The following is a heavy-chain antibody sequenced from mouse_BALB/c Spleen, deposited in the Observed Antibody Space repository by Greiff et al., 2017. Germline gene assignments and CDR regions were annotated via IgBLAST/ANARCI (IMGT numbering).Heavy chain of an antibody. CDR1: GYTFTSYW. CDR2: INPSTGYT. V-gene: IGHV1-4*01. D-gene: IGHD1-1*01. CDR3: ASGNYGSSPAWFAY. Sequence: QVQLQQSGAELARPGASVKLSCKASGYTFTSYWMQWVKQRPGQGLEWIGYINPSTGYTEYNQKFKDKATLTADKSSSTAYMQLSSLTSEDSAVYYCASGNYGSSPAWFAYWGQGTLVTVSA. J-gene: IGHJ3*01.